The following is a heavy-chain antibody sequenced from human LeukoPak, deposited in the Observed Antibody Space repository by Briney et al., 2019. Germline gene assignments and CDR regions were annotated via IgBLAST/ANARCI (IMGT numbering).Heavy chain of an antibody. V-gene: IGHV3-30-3*01. J-gene: IGHJ4*02. CDR2: ISYDGSNK. CDR1: GFTFSSYW. CDR3: ARDRRGYKWGDSVVLGY. Sequence: GGSLRLSCAASGFTFSSYWMSWVRQAPGKGLEWVAVISYDGSNKYYADSVKGRFTISRDNSKNTLYLQMNSLRAEDTAVYYCARDRRGYKWGDSVVLGYWGQGTLVTVSS. D-gene: IGHD5-24*01.